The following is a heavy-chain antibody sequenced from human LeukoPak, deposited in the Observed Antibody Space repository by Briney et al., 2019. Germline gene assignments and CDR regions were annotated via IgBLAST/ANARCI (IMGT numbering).Heavy chain of an antibody. CDR1: GGSISSRSYY. CDR3: ARESTYYYGSGSYNSWFDP. D-gene: IGHD3-10*01. CDR2: IYYSGST. J-gene: IGHJ5*02. Sequence: PSETLSLTCTVSGGSISSRSYYWGWIRQPPGKGLEWIGSIYYSGSTYYNPSLQSRVTISVDTSKNQFSLKLNSVTAADTAVYYCARESTYYYGSGSYNSWFDPWGQGTLVTVSS. V-gene: IGHV4-39*07.